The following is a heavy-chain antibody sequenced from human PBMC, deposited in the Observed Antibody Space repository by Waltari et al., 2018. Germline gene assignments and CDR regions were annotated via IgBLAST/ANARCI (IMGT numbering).Heavy chain of an antibody. J-gene: IGHJ6*03. Sequence: QLQLQESGPGLLKPSEPLSLTCSVTGGSISLSSHYWAWIRQPPGKGLEWIGSIYYSGITQYNPSLKSRITMSLDMSKNQFSLKLISMTAADTAVYYCARDPGRYYMDVWGKGTTVTVSS. CDR3: ARDPGRYYMDV. D-gene: IGHD7-27*01. CDR2: IYYSGIT. CDR1: GGSISLSSHY. V-gene: IGHV4-39*07.